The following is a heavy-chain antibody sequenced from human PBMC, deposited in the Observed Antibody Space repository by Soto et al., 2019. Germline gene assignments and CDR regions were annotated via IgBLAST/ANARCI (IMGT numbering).Heavy chain of an antibody. J-gene: IGHJ3*02. Sequence: QVQLQESGPGLVQPSQSLSLTCTVSGASINSAGYYWTWIRQHPGKGLEWIGYIYYSGSTYYNPSLKSRVTMSLDTSKNQFSLKLKSLIAADTAVYFCARGSSGDFWSGSYAFDMWGQGTMVTVSS. D-gene: IGHD3-3*01. V-gene: IGHV4-31*03. CDR3: ARGSSGDFWSGSYAFDM. CDR2: IYYSGST. CDR1: GASINSAGYY.